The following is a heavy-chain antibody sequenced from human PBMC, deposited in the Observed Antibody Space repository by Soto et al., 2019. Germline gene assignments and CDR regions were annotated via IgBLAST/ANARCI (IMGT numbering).Heavy chain of an antibody. D-gene: IGHD2-15*01. V-gene: IGHV3-23*01. Sequence: VGSLRLSCAASGFTFRTFRLAWFAQAPGKGVDWVSVISGSGGITYSADSVKGRFTISRDNYKNILYLQMNSLRAEDTDVYYCAKGIKDNGAYYYYSMDVWGQGTAVTVSS. CDR3: AKGIKDNGAYYYYSMDV. CDR1: GFTFRTFR. CDR2: ISGSGGIT. J-gene: IGHJ6*02.